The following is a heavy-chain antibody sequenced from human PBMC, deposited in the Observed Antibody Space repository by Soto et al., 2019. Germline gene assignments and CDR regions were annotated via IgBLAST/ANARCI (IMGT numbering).Heavy chain of an antibody. CDR2: MNPNSGNT. V-gene: IGHV1-8*01. J-gene: IGHJ4*02. CDR3: ARGPLIPWEPTDY. CDR1: GYTFTSYD. Sequence: ASVKVSCKASGYTFTSYDINWVRQATGQGLEWMGWMNPNSGNTGYAQKFQGRVTMTRDTSISTAYMELSSLRSEDTAVYYCARGPLIPWEPTDYWGQGTMVTVYS. D-gene: IGHD1-26*01.